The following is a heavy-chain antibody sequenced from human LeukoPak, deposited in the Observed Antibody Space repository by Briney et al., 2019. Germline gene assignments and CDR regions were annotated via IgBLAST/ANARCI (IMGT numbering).Heavy chain of an antibody. V-gene: IGHV4-30-2*01. CDR1: GGSISSGSYS. J-gene: IGHJ4*02. Sequence: PSQTLSLTCTVSGGSISSGSYSWSWIRQPPGKGLEWIGVINHSGNTNYNPTLKTRLTISVDTSNSQFSLKLSSVTAADTAVYYCARGLYCSGGSCSFGSWGQGTLVTVSA. CDR3: ARGLYCSGGSCSFGS. D-gene: IGHD2-15*01. CDR2: INHSGNT.